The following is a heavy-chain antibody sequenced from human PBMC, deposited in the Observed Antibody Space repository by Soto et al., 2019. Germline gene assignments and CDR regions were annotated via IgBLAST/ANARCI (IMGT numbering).Heavy chain of an antibody. D-gene: IGHD3-22*01. J-gene: IGHJ4*02. CDR1: GDCISSGYD. Sequence: PSGTLSLTSAVSGDCISSGYDGGWIRQPPGKGLEWIGSISHSGGTSYNPSLKSQVTMSLDTSKNQFSLKLRSVTAADTAVYYCARVPYGYNSALDYWGQGTLVPVSS. V-gene: IGHV4-38-2*01. CDR2: ISHSGGT. CDR3: ARVPYGYNSALDY.